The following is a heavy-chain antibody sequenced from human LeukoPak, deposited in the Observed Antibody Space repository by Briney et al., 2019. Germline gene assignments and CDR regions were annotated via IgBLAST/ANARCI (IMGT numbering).Heavy chain of an antibody. CDR2: ICHDGGDK. Sequence: GGSLRLSCAASGFTFSSFGIHWVRQAPGKGLEWVAIICHDGGDKYYVASVKGRFTISRDNSKNTLYLQMSSLRAEDTAVYFCAKDGGIAVAGTIDYWGQGTLVTVSS. D-gene: IGHD6-19*01. J-gene: IGHJ4*02. V-gene: IGHV3-30*02. CDR3: AKDGGIAVAGTIDY. CDR1: GFTFSSFG.